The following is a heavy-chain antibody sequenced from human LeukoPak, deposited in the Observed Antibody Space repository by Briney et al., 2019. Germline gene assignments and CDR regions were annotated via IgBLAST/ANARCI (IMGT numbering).Heavy chain of an antibody. CDR3: ARDQHYQLPFDY. CDR1: GYTFTSYY. D-gene: IGHD2-2*01. J-gene: IGHJ4*02. CDR2: INPSTSST. V-gene: IGHV1-46*01. Sequence: ASVKVSCTASGYTFTSYYVHWVRQAPGQGLEWMGMINPSTSSTSYAQKFQGRVTMTRDTSTSTVYMELSSLSSEDTTVYYCARDQHYQLPFDYWGRGTLVTVSS.